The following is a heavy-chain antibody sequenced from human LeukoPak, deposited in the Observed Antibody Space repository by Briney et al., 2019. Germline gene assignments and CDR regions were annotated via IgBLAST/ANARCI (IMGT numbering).Heavy chain of an antibody. Sequence: GASVKVSCKASGYTFTGYYMHWVRQAPGQGLEWMGWINPNSGGTNYVQKFQGRVTMTRDTSISTAYMELSRLRSDDTAVYYCAIWGVPAAPMRAFDIWGQGTMVTVSS. J-gene: IGHJ3*02. CDR3: AIWGVPAAPMRAFDI. D-gene: IGHD2-2*01. CDR1: GYTFTGYY. V-gene: IGHV1-2*02. CDR2: INPNSGGT.